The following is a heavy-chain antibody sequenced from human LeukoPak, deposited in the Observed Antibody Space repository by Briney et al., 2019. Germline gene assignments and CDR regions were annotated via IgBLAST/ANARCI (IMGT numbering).Heavy chain of an antibody. Sequence: SETLSLTCTVSGGSISRSSYYWGWIRQTPGMGLEWIGSVSYSGNTDYNPSPKSRVTISVDTSKNLFSLRLTSVTAADTAVYYCARVFNYFDYWGQGTLVTVSS. CDR2: VSYSGNT. CDR1: GGSISRSSYY. CDR3: ARVFNYFDY. V-gene: IGHV4-39*02. J-gene: IGHJ4*02.